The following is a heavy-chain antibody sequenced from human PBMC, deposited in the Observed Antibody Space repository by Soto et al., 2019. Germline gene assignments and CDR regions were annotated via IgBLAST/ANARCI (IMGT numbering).Heavy chain of an antibody. CDR3: TTAFEY. Sequence: EVQLVESGGGSVQPGGSLRLSCPASGITLSYFWMHWVRQAPGKGLVWVSRINNDGSGTSYADFAKGRFTISRDDAKNTLYLQMNSLRAEDTALYYCTTAFEYWGRGTLVTVSS. CDR1: GITLSYFW. V-gene: IGHV3-74*01. CDR2: INNDGSGT. J-gene: IGHJ4*02.